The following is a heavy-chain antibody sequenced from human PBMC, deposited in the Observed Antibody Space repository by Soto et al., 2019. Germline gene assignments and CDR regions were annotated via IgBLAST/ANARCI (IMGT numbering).Heavy chain of an antibody. V-gene: IGHV4-30-4*01. CDR2: IYYSGST. Sequence: PSETLSLTCTVSGGSISSGDYYWSWIRQPPGKGLEWIGYIYYSGSTYYNPSLKSRVTISVDTSKNQFSLKLSSVTAADTAVYYCARARGSSGSPLDYWGQGTLVTVS. CDR1: GGSISSGDYY. D-gene: IGHD3-22*01. CDR3: ARARGSSGSPLDY. J-gene: IGHJ4*02.